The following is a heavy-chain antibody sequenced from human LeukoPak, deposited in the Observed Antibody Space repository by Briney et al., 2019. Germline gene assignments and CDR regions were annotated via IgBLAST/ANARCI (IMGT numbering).Heavy chain of an antibody. CDR1: GFTFSSYA. CDR2: ISGSGGST. CDR3: AKPPDDYGDPFYYYYYMDV. Sequence: GGSLRLSCAASGFTFSSYAMSWVRQAPGKGLEWVSAISGSGGSTYYADSVKGRFTISRDNSKNTLYLQMNSLRAEDTAVYYCAKPPDDYGDPFYYYYYMDVWGKGTTVTVSS. D-gene: IGHD4-17*01. V-gene: IGHV3-23*01. J-gene: IGHJ6*03.